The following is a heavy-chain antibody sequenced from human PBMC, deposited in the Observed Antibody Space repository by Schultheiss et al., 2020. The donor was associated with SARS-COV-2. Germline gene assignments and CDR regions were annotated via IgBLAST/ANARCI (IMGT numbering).Heavy chain of an antibody. V-gene: IGHV4-4*07. CDR2: IYYSGST. CDR1: GGSISSYY. Sequence: SQTLSLTCTVSGGSISSYYWSWIRQPAGKGLEWIGRIYYSGSTYYNPSLKSRVTISVDTSKNQFSLKLSSVTAADTAVYYCARATYDYGDYGPLGYWGQGTLVTVSS. CDR3: ARATYDYGDYGPLGY. J-gene: IGHJ4*02. D-gene: IGHD4-17*01.